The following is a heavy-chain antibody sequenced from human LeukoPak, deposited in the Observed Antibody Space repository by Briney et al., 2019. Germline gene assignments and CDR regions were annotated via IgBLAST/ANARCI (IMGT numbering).Heavy chain of an antibody. J-gene: IGHJ4*02. V-gene: IGHV3-53*01. CDR1: GFTVSSNY. Sequence: GGSLRLSCAASGFTVSSNYMSWVRQAPGKGLEWVSVSYSGGSTYYADSVNGRFTISRDNSKNTLYLQMNSLRAEDTAVYYCARGGYSYGPQAYWGQGTLVTVSS. CDR2: SYSGGST. CDR3: ARGGYSYGPQAY. D-gene: IGHD5-18*01.